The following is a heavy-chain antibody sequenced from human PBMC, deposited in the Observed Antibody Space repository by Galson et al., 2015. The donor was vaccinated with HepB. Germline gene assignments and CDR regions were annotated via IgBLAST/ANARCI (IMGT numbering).Heavy chain of an antibody. CDR1: GFTFSRNA. CDR3: AKNYVEYSRYYFDY. V-gene: IGHV3-64D*06. Sequence: SLRLSCAASGFTFSRNAMHWVRQAPGKGLEYVSAISSNGGNTYYADSVKGRFTISRDNSKNTLYLEVSSLKPEDTAVYYCAKNYVEYSRYYFDYWGQGTLVTVSS. J-gene: IGHJ4*02. CDR2: ISSNGGNT. D-gene: IGHD2/OR15-2a*01.